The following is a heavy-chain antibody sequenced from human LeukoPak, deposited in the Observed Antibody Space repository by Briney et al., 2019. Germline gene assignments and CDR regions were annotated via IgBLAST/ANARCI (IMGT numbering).Heavy chain of an antibody. Sequence: GGSLRLSCAASGFTFSSYSMNWVRQAPGKGLEWVSSISSSSSYIYYADSVKGRFTISRDNSKNTLYLQMNSLRADDTAVYYCARRAGAYSHPYDYWGQGTLVTVSS. CDR1: GFTFSSYS. CDR2: ISSSSSYI. J-gene: IGHJ4*02. CDR3: ARRAGAYSHPYDY. D-gene: IGHD4/OR15-4a*01. V-gene: IGHV3-21*04.